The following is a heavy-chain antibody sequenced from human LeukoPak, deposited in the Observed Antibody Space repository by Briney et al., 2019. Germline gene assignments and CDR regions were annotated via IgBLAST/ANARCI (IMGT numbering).Heavy chain of an antibody. CDR3: ARGLTFIAALDY. Sequence: GASVKVSCKASAYTFTSYDINWVRQATGQGLEWMGWTNPNSGNTGYAQKFQGRVTMTRNTSISTAYMELSSLRSEDTAVYYCARGLTFIAALDYWGQGTLVTVSS. J-gene: IGHJ4*02. V-gene: IGHV1-8*01. D-gene: IGHD6-6*01. CDR2: TNPNSGNT. CDR1: AYTFTSYD.